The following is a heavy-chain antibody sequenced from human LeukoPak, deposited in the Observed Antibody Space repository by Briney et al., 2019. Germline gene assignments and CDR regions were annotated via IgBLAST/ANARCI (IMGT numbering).Heavy chain of an antibody. CDR3: ARARLEMATIGAFDY. CDR1: GFTLSSHN. D-gene: IGHD5-24*01. J-gene: IGHJ4*02. V-gene: IGHV3-21*01. CDR2: IGTDCSYI. Sequence: GGSLRLSCAASGFTLSSHNMNWVRQAPPKGLEWVSSIGTDCSYIYYADSVQGRFTISRDNAKNSLYLQMNSLTADYTAVYYCARARLEMATIGAFDYWGQGTLVTVSS.